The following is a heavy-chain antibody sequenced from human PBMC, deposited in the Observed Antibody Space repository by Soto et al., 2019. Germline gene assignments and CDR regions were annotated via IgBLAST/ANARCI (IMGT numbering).Heavy chain of an antibody. Sequence: PGGSLRLSCVASGFTFSSYALSCVRQAPGKGLDWFSAISGSGGSTYYADSVKGRFTISRDNSNNKLYLQMNSLRAEDTAVYYCAKDPLSGWPYYFDSWGQGTLVTVYS. CDR1: GFTFSSYA. J-gene: IGHJ4*02. CDR3: AKDPLSGWPYYFDS. V-gene: IGHV3-23*01. CDR2: ISGSGGST. D-gene: IGHD6-19*01.